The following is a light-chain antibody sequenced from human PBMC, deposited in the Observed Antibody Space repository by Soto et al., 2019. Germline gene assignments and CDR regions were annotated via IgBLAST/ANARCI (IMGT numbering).Light chain of an antibody. CDR3: SSYTSTYTYV. Sequence: QSALTQPASVSGSPGQSITISCTGGSSNVGGYNLVSWYQQHPGKVPKLMIYDVTNRPSGVSDRFSGSKSGDTASLTISGLQAEDEADYYCSSYTSTYTYVFGTGTKLTVL. V-gene: IGLV2-14*03. CDR1: SSNVGGYNL. CDR2: DVT. J-gene: IGLJ1*01.